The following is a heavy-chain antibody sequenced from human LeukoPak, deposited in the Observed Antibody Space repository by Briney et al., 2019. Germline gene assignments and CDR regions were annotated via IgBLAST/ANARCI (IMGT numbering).Heavy chain of an antibody. J-gene: IGHJ4*02. V-gene: IGHV3-30*18. D-gene: IGHD6-13*01. CDR1: GFPFSRHG. CDR3: AKDIAAAGTSGY. Sequence: GRSLRLSCAASGFPFSRHGMHWVRQVPGKGLEWLAVISYDGSNKAYADSVKGRFTISRDNSKNTLYLQMNSLRAEDTAVYYCAKDIAAAGTSGYWGQGTLVTVSS. CDR2: ISYDGSNK.